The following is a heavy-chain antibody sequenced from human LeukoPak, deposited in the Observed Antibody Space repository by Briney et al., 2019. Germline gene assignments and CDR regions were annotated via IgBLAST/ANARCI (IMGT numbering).Heavy chain of an antibody. V-gene: IGHV3-48*01. Sequence: QPGGSLRFSCAASGFTFSSYSKNWVRQAPGKGLEWVSYISSSSSTIYYADSVKGRFTISRDNAKNSLYLQMNSLRAEDTAVYYCARRGFDPWGQGTLVTVSS. J-gene: IGHJ5*02. CDR1: GFTFSSYS. CDR2: ISSSSSTI. CDR3: ARRGFDP. D-gene: IGHD3-10*01.